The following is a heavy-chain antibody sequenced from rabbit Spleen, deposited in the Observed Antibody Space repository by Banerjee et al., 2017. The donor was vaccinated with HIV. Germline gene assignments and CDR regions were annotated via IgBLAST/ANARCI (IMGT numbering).Heavy chain of an antibody. D-gene: IGHD1-1*01. J-gene: IGHJ2*01. CDR3: ARNYVNVFDP. CDR2: INAVIGKA. V-gene: IGHV1S40*01. CDR1: GFSFSSSDY. Sequence: QSLEESGGDLVKPGASLTLTCTASGFSFSSSDYMCWVRQAPGKGLEWIACINAVIGKAVYASWAKGRFTISKASSTTVTLEMTSLTAADTATYFCARNYVNVFDPWGPGTLVTVS.